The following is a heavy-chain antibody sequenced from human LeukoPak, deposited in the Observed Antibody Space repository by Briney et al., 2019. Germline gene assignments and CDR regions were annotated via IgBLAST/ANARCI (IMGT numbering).Heavy chain of an antibody. D-gene: IGHD6-19*01. Sequence: ASVKVSCKASGYTSTSYDINWVRQATGQGLEWMGWMNPNSGNTGYAQKFQGRVTMTRNTSISTAYMELSSLRSEDTAVYYCARISSGWYSGDYWGQGTLVTVSS. CDR1: GYTSTSYD. CDR2: MNPNSGNT. CDR3: ARISSGWYSGDY. J-gene: IGHJ4*02. V-gene: IGHV1-8*01.